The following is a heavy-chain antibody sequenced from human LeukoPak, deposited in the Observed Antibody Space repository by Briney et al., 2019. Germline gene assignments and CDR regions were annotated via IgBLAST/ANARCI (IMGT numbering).Heavy chain of an antibody. CDR2: IYYSGST. CDR1: GGSISSSSYY. Sequence: SETLSLTCTVSGGSISSSSYYWGWIRQPPGKGLEWIGSIYYSGSTYYNPSLKSRVTISVDTSKNQFSLKLSSVTAADTAVYYCARLGARNAFDIWGQGTVVTVSS. CDR3: ARLGARNAFDI. J-gene: IGHJ3*02. V-gene: IGHV4-39*01.